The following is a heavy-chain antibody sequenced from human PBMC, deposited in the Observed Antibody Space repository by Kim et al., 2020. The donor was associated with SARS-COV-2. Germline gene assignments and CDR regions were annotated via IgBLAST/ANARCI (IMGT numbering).Heavy chain of an antibody. CDR1: GGSISSGGYY. V-gene: IGHV4-31*03. CDR3: AREFGCSSTSCYYPNWFDP. D-gene: IGHD2-2*01. Sequence: SETLSLTCTVSGGSISSGGYYWSWIRQHPGKGLEWIGYIYYSGSTYYNPSLKSRVTISVDTSKNQFSLKLSSVTAADTAVYYCAREFGCSSTSCYYPNWFDPWGQGTLVTVSS. CDR2: IYYSGST. J-gene: IGHJ5*02.